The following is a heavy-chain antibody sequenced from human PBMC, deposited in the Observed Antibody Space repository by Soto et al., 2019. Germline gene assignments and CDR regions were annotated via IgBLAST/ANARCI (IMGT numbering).Heavy chain of an antibody. D-gene: IGHD2-15*01. CDR3: ARDYGHDCSGGNCYFYF. Sequence: QVQLVQSGAEVKKPGSSVNVSCKASGGTFSRYGINWVRQAPGHGLEWMGGIIPLFGTANYAQKFQGRVTITADESTSTAHMELRSLRSEDTAVYYCARDYGHDCSGGNCYFYFWGQGTLVTVSS. V-gene: IGHV1-69*01. CDR2: IIPLFGTA. CDR1: GGTFSRYG. J-gene: IGHJ4*02.